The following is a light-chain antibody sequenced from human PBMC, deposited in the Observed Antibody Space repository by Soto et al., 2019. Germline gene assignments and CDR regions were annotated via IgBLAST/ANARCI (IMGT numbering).Light chain of an antibody. CDR3: QEYNNWPPYA. CDR2: DAS. V-gene: IGKV3-15*01. Sequence: EKVMTQSPATLSVSPGERMTLSCRASQSVSANLAWYQHKPGQAPRLLIYDASTRATGIPARFSGSGSGTEFTLTITSLQSEDFAVYYCQEYNNWPPYAFGQGTKVEIK. J-gene: IGKJ2*01. CDR1: QSVSAN.